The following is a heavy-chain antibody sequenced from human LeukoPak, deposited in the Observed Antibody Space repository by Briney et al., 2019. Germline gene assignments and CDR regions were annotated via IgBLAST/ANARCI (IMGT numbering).Heavy chain of an antibody. V-gene: IGHV1-18*01. CDR3: ARAKAPYSSDWTP. Sequence: ASVKVSCKASGYTFTSYDINWVRQATGQGLEWMGWISAYNGHTNYAQKLQGRVTMTTDTSTSTAYMELRSLRSDDTAVYYCARAKAPYSSDWTPWGQGTLVTVSS. J-gene: IGHJ5*02. D-gene: IGHD6-19*01. CDR2: ISAYNGHT. CDR1: GYTFTSYD.